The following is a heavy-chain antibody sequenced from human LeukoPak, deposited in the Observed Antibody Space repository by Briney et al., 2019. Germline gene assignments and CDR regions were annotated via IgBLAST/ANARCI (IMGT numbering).Heavy chain of an antibody. CDR2: INPNSGGT. J-gene: IGHJ4*02. Sequence: ASVKVSCKASGYTFTGYYIHWVRQAPGQGLEWMGWINPNSGGTNYAQKFQGRVTMTRDTSISTAYMELSRLRSDDTAVYYCARDLELLWFGESPLGFDYWGQGTLVTVSS. D-gene: IGHD3-10*01. CDR3: ARDLELLWFGESPLGFDY. CDR1: GYTFTGYY. V-gene: IGHV1-2*02.